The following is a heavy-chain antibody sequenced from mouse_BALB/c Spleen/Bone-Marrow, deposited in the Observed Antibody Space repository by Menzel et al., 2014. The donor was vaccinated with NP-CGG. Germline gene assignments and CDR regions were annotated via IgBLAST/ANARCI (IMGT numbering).Heavy chain of an antibody. Sequence: EVQLQQSGAELVRPGASAKLSCTASGFNIKDTYMHWVKQRPEQGLEWIGRIDPANGNTKYDPKFQGKATITADTSSNTAYLQLSSLTSEDTAVYYCASYYYGSSLFAYWAKGLWSLSLQ. V-gene: IGHV14-3*02. CDR2: IDPANGNT. CDR1: GFNIKDTY. CDR3: ASYYYGSSLFAY. J-gene: IGHJ3*01. D-gene: IGHD1-1*01.